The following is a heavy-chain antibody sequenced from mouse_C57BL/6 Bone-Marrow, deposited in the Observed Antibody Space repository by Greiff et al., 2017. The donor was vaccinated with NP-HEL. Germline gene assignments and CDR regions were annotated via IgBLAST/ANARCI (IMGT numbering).Heavy chain of an antibody. CDR1: GYTFTSYG. CDR3: ARRDDYGPWFAY. J-gene: IGHJ3*01. D-gene: IGHD2-4*01. CDR2: IYPRSGNT. V-gene: IGHV1-81*01. Sequence: QVQLQQSGAELARPGASVKLSCKASGYTFTSYGISWVKQRTGQGLEWIGEIYPRSGNTYYNEKFKGKATLTADKSSSTAYMELRSLTSEDSAVYFCARRDDYGPWFAYWGQGTLVTVSA.